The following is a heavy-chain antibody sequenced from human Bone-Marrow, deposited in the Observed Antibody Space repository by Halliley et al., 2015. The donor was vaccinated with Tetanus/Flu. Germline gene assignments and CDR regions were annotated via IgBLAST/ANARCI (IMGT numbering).Heavy chain of an antibody. D-gene: IGHD6-19*01. J-gene: IGHJ4*02. V-gene: IGHV4-59*01. CDR2: VPDTGGA. Sequence: PPGEGLGWIGVVPDTGGAPYNPSLRSRVTISLDTSKNQFSLRLTSVPAADAAVYFCTTGGGWLPDYWGPGTLVTVSA. CDR3: TTGGGWLPDY.